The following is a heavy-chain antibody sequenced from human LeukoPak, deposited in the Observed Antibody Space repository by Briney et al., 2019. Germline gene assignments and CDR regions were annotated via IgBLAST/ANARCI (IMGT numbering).Heavy chain of an antibody. J-gene: IGHJ3*01. D-gene: IGHD3-16*01. CDR1: GGSISSHY. V-gene: IGHV4-59*08. Sequence: SETLSLTCTVSGGSISSHYWSWIRQPPGKGLEWIGHIYNSGSTNYNPSLKSRVTISLDTSKNQFSLHLTSVTAADTAVYFCARDDYGVFDAFDVWGQGTVVTVSS. CDR3: ARDDYGVFDAFDV. CDR2: IYNSGST.